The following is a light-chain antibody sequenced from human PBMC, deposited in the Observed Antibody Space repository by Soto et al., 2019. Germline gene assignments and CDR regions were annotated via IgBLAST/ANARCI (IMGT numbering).Light chain of an antibody. Sequence: DIVMTQSPLSLPVTPGEPASISCRSSQSLLHSNGYNYLDWYLQKRGQAPRLLIYGVSSRATGIPDRFSGSGSGTDFTLTISRLEPEDSAVYYCEQYGSSPRTFGQGTKVDIK. CDR1: QSLLHSNGYNY. V-gene: IGKV2-28*01. CDR3: EQYGSSPRT. J-gene: IGKJ1*01. CDR2: GVS.